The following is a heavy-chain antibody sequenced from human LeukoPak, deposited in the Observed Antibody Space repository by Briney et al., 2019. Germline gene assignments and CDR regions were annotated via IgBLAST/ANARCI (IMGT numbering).Heavy chain of an antibody. D-gene: IGHD4-11*01. Sequence: SETLSLTCTVSGGSFSNYYWSWLRQPPGEALEWLGYIYYSGSTNYNPSLESRVTISIDTSKHQFSLNLTPVTAADTAVYYWARGGLGGITAYSNYLFDYWGQGTLVTVSS. V-gene: IGHV4-59*08. CDR3: ARGGLGGITAYSNYLFDY. CDR2: IYYSGST. CDR1: GGSFSNYY. J-gene: IGHJ4*02.